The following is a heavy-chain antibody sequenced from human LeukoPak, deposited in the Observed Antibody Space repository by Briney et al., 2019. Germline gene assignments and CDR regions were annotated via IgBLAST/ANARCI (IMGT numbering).Heavy chain of an antibody. Sequence: PGGSLRLSCAASGFAFSSQAMGWVRQAPGKGLEWVSVISDSGSITYYADSVKGRFTISRDNSKNTLFLQMNSLRAEDTAVYYCARDPLEGSWYFDLWGRGTLVTVSS. CDR3: ARDPLEGSWYFDL. J-gene: IGHJ2*01. CDR2: ISDSGSIT. D-gene: IGHD5-24*01. CDR1: GFAFSSQA. V-gene: IGHV3-23*01.